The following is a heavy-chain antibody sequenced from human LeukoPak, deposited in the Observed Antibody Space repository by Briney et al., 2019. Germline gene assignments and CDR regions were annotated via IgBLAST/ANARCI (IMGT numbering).Heavy chain of an antibody. CDR2: INPSGGST. J-gene: IGHJ4*02. CDR3: ARQGTYRRAIGMGH. CDR1: GYTFNNHY. V-gene: IGHV1-46*02. D-gene: IGHD3-16*02. Sequence: ASVKVSCKASGYTFNNHYMYWVRQAPGQGLEWMGVINPSGGSTSYAQKFQGRVTMTRDTSTRTVYMEVNSRRSEDTAVYYCARQGTYRRAIGMGHWGQGTLVTVSS.